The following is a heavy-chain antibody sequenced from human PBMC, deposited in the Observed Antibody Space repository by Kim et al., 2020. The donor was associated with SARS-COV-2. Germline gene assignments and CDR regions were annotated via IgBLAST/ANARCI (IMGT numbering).Heavy chain of an antibody. V-gene: IGHV3-23*01. J-gene: IGHJ4*02. CDR1: GFTFSSYA. D-gene: IGHD2-2*01. Sequence: GGSLRLSCAASGFTFSSYAMSWVRQAPGKGLEWVSAISGSGGSTYYADSVKGRFTISRDNSKNTLYLQMNSLRAEDTAVYYCAIQNYCSSTSCSHFDYWGQGTLVTVSS. CDR3: AIQNYCSSTSCSHFDY. CDR2: ISGSGGST.